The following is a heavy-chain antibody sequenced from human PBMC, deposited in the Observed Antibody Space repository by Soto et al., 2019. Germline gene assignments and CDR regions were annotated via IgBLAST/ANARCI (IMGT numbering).Heavy chain of an antibody. CDR1: GYTFTGYY. D-gene: IGHD6-13*01. V-gene: IGHV1-2*02. CDR2: INPNSGGT. Sequence: ASVKVSCKASGYTFTGYYMHWVRQAPGQGLEWMGWINPNSGGTNYAQKFQGRVTMTRNTSISTAYMELSSLRSEDTAVYYCARGVVEAAAGTYYYYGMDVWGQGTTVTVSS. CDR3: ARGVVEAAAGTYYYYGMDV. J-gene: IGHJ6*02.